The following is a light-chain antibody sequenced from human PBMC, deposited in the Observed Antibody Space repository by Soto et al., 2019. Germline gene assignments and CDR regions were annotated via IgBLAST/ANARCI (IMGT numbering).Light chain of an antibody. CDR2: LGS. Sequence: DIVMTQSPLSLPVTPGEAASISCRSSQSLLHSNGYNYLDWYLQKPGQSPQLLIYLGSNRASGVHDRFSGSGSGTDFTLKISRVEAEDVGVYYCMQALQTPLTFGGGTKVEIK. CDR3: MQALQTPLT. J-gene: IGKJ4*01. V-gene: IGKV2-28*01. CDR1: QSLLHSNGYNY.